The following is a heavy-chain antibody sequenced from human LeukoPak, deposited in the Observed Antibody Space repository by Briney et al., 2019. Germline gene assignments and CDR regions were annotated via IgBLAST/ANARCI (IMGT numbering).Heavy chain of an antibody. CDR3: ARDLKTVGSTSLADY. CDR2: INPNSGGT. CDR1: GYTFTGYY. D-gene: IGHD2-2*01. V-gene: IGHV1-2*02. J-gene: IGHJ4*02. Sequence: GASVKVSCKASGYTFTGYYMHWVRQAPGQGLEWMGWINPNSGGTNYAQKFQGRVTMTRDTSISTAYMELSRLRSDDTAVYYCARDLKTVGSTSLADYWGQGTLVTVSS.